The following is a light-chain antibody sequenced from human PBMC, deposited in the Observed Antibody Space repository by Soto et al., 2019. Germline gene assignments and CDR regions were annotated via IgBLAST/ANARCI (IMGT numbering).Light chain of an antibody. Sequence: ETVLTQSPATLSLSPGDSATLSCRASQRVSARYLAWYHQKPGQAPXILIFGASDRATGIPDRFSGSGSGTDFTLTISRLEPEDFAVDDCQQYGSSGTFGQGTKVDIK. CDR3: QQYGSSGT. V-gene: IGKV3-20*01. CDR1: QRVSARY. CDR2: GAS. J-gene: IGKJ1*01.